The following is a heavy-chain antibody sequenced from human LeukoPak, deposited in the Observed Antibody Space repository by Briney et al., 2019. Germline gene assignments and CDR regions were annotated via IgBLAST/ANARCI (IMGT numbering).Heavy chain of an antibody. V-gene: IGHV3-48*04. D-gene: IGHD4-17*01. CDR3: ARSRVAVTINWLDP. J-gene: IGHJ5*02. CDR2: ISSSSSTI. CDR1: GFTFSSYS. Sequence: GGSLRLSCAASGFTFSSYSMNWVRQAPGKGLEWVAYISSSSSTIYYADSVKGRFTFSRADAKSSLYLQMNSLRAEDTAVYYCARSRVAVTINWLDPWGQGTLVTVSS.